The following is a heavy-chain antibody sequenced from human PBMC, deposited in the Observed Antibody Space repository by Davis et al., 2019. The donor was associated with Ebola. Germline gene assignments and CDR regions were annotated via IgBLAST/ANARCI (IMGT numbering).Heavy chain of an antibody. J-gene: IGHJ4*02. V-gene: IGHV4-34*01. CDR2: INHSGST. Sequence: MPSETLSLTCAVHGGSFRGYYWSWIRQPPGKGLEWLGEINHSGSTNYNPSLKSRVTISVDTSKNQFSLKLITVTAADTAVYYCARHSVDFGGVIVIPYYFDYWGQGTPVTVSS. CDR1: GGSFRGYY. CDR3: ARHSVDFGGVIVIPYYFDY. D-gene: IGHD3-16*02.